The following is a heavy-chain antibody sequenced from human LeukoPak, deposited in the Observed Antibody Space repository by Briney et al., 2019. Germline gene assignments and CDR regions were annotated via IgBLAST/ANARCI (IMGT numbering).Heavy chain of an antibody. Sequence: GGSLRLSCAASGFTFSSYAIHWVRQATGKGLEWMAVISDDGTNKNYGDSVKGRFTISRDNSKNTLYLQMNSLRAEDTAVYYCARGSEGSCSSTSCPRYFQHWGQGTLVTVSS. CDR2: ISDDGTNK. J-gene: IGHJ1*01. CDR3: ARGSEGSCSSTSCPRYFQH. CDR1: GFTFSSYA. D-gene: IGHD2-2*01. V-gene: IGHV3-30-3*01.